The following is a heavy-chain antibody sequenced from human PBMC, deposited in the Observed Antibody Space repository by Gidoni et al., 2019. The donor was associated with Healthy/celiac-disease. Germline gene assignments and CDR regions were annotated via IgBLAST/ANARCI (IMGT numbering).Heavy chain of an antibody. J-gene: IGHJ6*02. Sequence: VQLQESGPGLVKTSEALSLTCTVVADSVGSGSSYGSWIRQPPGQGLEWIGYIYYSGSTNYNPSLKSRVTISVDTSKNQFSLKLISVTAADTAVYYCASATGTTPGLYYYYYYGMDVWGQGTTVTVSS. CDR3: ASATGTTPGLYYYYYYGMDV. CDR2: IYYSGST. V-gene: IGHV4-61*01. CDR1: ADSVGSGSSY. D-gene: IGHD1-7*01.